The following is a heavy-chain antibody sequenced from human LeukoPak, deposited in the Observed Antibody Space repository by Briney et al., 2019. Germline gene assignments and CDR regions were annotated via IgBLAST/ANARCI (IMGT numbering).Heavy chain of an antibody. D-gene: IGHD3-3*02. J-gene: IGHJ6*02. CDR3: ARDLAPPSAYYYYGMDV. CDR1: GFTFSSYW. CDR2: INSDGSST. V-gene: IGHV3-74*01. Sequence: PGGSLRLSCAASGFTFSSYWMHWVRQAPGKGLVWVSRINSDGSSTSYADSVKGRFTISRGNAKSTLYLQMNSLRAEDTAVYYCARDLAPPSAYYYYGMDVWGQGTTVTVSS.